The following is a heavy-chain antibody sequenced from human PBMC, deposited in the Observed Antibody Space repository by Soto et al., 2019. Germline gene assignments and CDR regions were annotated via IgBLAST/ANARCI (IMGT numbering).Heavy chain of an antibody. V-gene: IGHV3-30*09. CDR2: ISYDGSNK. D-gene: IGHD2-21*02. CDR1: GFTLSNYA. Sequence: PGGSLRLSCAASGFTLSNYAVHWVRQAPGKXLQWVAVISYDGSNKYYADSVKGRFAISRDKSKNTLYLQMSSLRAEDTAVYYCARDLSYCGGDCYYYYYGMDVWGQGTTVTVSS. CDR3: ARDLSYCGGDCYYYYYGMDV. J-gene: IGHJ6*02.